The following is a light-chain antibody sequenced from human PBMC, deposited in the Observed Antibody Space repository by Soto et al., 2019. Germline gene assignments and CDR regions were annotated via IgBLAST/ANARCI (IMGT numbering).Light chain of an antibody. V-gene: IGLV4-69*01. CDR3: QSFDSHVLGLL. Sequence: QPVLTQSPSASASLGASVNLTCTLSSGPSSYAIAWHQQQPEKGPRYLMKLNSDGSHSKGDGIPDRFSGSSSGAARYLTISSLQSEDEADYYCQSFDSHVLGLLFGVGTKLTVL. CDR2: LNSDGSH. J-gene: IGLJ2*01. CDR1: SGPSSYA.